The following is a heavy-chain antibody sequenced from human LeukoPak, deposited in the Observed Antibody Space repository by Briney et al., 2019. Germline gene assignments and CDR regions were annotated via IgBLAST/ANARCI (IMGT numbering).Heavy chain of an antibody. D-gene: IGHD2-2*01. V-gene: IGHV3-30*02. J-gene: IGHJ4*02. CDR3: AKDQYCTSTSCYVGY. Sequence: GGSLRLSCAASGFTFSSYGMHWVRQAPGKGLEWVAFIRYDGSNKYYADSVKGRFTISRDNSKNTLYLQMNSLRAEDTAVYYCAKDQYCTSTSCYVGYWGQGTLVTVSS. CDR1: GFTFSSYG. CDR2: IRYDGSNK.